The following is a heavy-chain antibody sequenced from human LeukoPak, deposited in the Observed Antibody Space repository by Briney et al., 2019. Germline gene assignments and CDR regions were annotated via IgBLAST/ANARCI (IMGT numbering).Heavy chain of an antibody. CDR3: ARGPQAGAPEDY. CDR2: IYTSGST. J-gene: IGHJ4*02. CDR1: GGSISSYY. Sequence: SETLSLTCTVSGGSISSYYWSWIRQPARKGLEWIGRIYTSGSTNYNPSLKSRVTMSVDTSKNQFSLKLSSVTAADTAVYYCARGPQAGAPEDYWGQGTLVTVSS. V-gene: IGHV4-4*07. D-gene: IGHD1-26*01.